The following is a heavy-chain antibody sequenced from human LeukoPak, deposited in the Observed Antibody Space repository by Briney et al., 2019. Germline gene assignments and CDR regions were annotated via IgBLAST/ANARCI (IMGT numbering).Heavy chain of an antibody. CDR3: ARGSTRVIAAFNY. D-gene: IGHD6-6*01. Sequence: GASVKVSCKASGYTFTGYYMHWVRQAPGQGLEWMGRINPNSGGTNYAQKFQGRVTMTRNTSISTAYMELSSLRSEDTAVYYCARGSTRVIAAFNYWGQGTLVTVSS. J-gene: IGHJ4*02. CDR2: INPNSGGT. V-gene: IGHV1-2*06. CDR1: GYTFTGYY.